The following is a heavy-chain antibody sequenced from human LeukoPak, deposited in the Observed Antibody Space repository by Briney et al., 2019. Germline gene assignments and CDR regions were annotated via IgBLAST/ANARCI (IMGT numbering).Heavy chain of an antibody. Sequence: GGSLRLSCAASGFTFSSYAIHWFRQAPGKGLEWVAVISYDGSNEYYAESVKGRFTISRDSSKNTLYLQMNSLRAEDTAVYYCARRAGAYSHPYDYWGQGTLVTVSS. CDR2: ISYDGSNE. CDR3: ARRAGAYSHPYDY. D-gene: IGHD4/OR15-4a*01. J-gene: IGHJ4*02. V-gene: IGHV3-30*04. CDR1: GFTFSSYA.